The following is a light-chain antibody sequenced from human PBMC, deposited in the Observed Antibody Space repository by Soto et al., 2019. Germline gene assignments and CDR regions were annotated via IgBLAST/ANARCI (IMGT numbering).Light chain of an antibody. J-gene: IGKJ4*01. Sequence: DIQMTQSPSSLSASVGDRVTITCRASQSISTYLNWYQQKPGKAPELLIYAASSLQSGVPSRFXGSGSGTDFTLTISGLQPEDIATYYCQQSYSTPVLTFGGGTKVEIK. CDR3: QQSYSTPVLT. V-gene: IGKV1-39*01. CDR1: QSISTY. CDR2: AAS.